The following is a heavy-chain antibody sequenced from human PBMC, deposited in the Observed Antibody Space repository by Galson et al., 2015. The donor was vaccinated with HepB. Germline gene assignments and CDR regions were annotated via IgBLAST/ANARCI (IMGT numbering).Heavy chain of an antibody. CDR2: INPSGGNT. CDR3: AREGRDTFYFDY. CDR1: GDTFNTYY. J-gene: IGHJ4*02. D-gene: IGHD5-24*01. V-gene: IGHV1-46*02. Sequence: SVKVSCKASGDTFNTYYIHWVRQAPGQGLEWMGIINPSGGNTNYAQNFQGRVTMTRDTSTSTVYMELSSLRSEDTAVYYCAREGRDTFYFDYWGQGTLVTISS.